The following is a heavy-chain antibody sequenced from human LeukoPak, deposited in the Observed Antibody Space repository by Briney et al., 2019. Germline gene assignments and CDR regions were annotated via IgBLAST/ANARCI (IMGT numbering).Heavy chain of an antibody. J-gene: IGHJ1*01. CDR2: ISASGGIT. Sequence: SGGSLRLSCAASGFAFSSYGMSWVRQAPGKGLEWVSVISASGGITYYVDSVKGRFTISRDNSKNTLYLQMNSLRAEDTAVYYCAKDRSSSGWFLQYFQHWGQGTLVTVSS. D-gene: IGHD6-19*01. CDR3: AKDRSSSGWFLQYFQH. CDR1: GFAFSSYG. V-gene: IGHV3-23*01.